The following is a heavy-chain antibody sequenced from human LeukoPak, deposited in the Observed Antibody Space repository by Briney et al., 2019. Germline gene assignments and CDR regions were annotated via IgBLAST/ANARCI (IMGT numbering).Heavy chain of an antibody. CDR1: GYSFTSYW. J-gene: IGHJ3*02. CDR3: ARQYSSTYDAFDI. CDR2: IYLGDSDT. V-gene: IGHV5-51*01. D-gene: IGHD6-19*01. Sequence: GESLKFSCKGSGYSFTSYWIGWLRHMPGEGLEWMGSIYLGDSDTRYSPSFQGQVTISADKSISTAYLQWSSLKASDTATYYCARQYSSTYDAFDIWGQGTMVTVSS.